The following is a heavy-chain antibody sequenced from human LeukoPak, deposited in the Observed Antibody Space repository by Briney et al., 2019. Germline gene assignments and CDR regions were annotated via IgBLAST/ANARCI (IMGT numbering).Heavy chain of an antibody. J-gene: IGHJ4*02. CDR2: INHSGYT. CDR1: GVSFNDYY. Sequence: SETLSLTCAVSGVSFNDYYWSWVRQTPGKGLEWIGEINHSGYTNDSPSLKSRVTLSIDTSRKQFSLNLRFVTVADTGIYYCTRMTTRHDYWGQGTLVTVSS. D-gene: IGHD4-17*01. V-gene: IGHV4-34*01. CDR3: TRMTTRHDY.